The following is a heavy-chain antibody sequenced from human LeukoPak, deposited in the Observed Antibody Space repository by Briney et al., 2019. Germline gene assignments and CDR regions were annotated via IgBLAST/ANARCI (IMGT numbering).Heavy chain of an antibody. D-gene: IGHD3-3*01. Sequence: SETLSLTCAVSGGSISSGGYSWSWIWQAPGKGLEWIGYIYHSGSTYYNPSLESRVTISIDRSKNQLSPKLSSVTAAATAVYYCARCWSGYYDYWGQGTLVTVSS. V-gene: IGHV4-30-2*01. CDR2: IYHSGST. CDR1: GGSISSGGYS. J-gene: IGHJ4*02. CDR3: ARCWSGYYDY.